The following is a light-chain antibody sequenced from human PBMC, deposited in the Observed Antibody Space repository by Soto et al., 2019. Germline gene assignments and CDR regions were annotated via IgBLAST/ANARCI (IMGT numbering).Light chain of an antibody. Sequence: AIQLTQSPSSLSASVGDSVAITCRASQGISNDLAWYQQRPGRPPKLLIYDASTLERGVPSRFSGSGSGTDFTLTIRSLQPEDFATYYCQQCSGHRPLTFGGGTRVEI. CDR1: QGISND. CDR3: QQCSGHRPLT. V-gene: IGKV1-13*02. CDR2: DAS. J-gene: IGKJ4*01.